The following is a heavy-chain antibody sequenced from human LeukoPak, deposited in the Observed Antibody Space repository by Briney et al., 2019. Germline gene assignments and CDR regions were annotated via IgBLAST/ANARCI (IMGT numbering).Heavy chain of an antibody. Sequence: PGGSLRLSCAASGFRLEDYAMRWVRHAPGKGVEWVSGISWNRGIIAYADSVKGRFNISRDNAQISLYLQMDSLRPEDTALYYCTKDSYFNGPRCYRGFDYWAQGTLVSVSS. V-gene: IGHV3-9*01. CDR3: TKDSYFNGPRCYRGFDY. CDR2: ISWNRGII. D-gene: IGHD2-2*02. CDR1: GFRLEDYA. J-gene: IGHJ4*02.